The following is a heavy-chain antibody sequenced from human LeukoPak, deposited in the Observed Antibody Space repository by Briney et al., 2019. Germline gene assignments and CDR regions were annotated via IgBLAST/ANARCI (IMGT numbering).Heavy chain of an antibody. CDR3: ARHQVPHRYYDSSGSGSGFDY. D-gene: IGHD3-22*01. V-gene: IGHV1-18*01. CDR1: GYTFTSYG. Sequence: GASVKVSCKTSGYTFTSYGISWVRQAPGQGLEWMGWISAYKGNTNYAQKLQGRVTMTTDTSTSTAYMELRSLRSDDTAVYYCARHQVPHRYYDSSGSGSGFDYWGQGTLVTVSS. CDR2: ISAYKGNT. J-gene: IGHJ4*02.